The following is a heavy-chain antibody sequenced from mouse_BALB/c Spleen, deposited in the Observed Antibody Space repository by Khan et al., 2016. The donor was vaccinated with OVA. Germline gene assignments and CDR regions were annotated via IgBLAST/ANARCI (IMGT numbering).Heavy chain of an antibody. J-gene: IGHJ4*01. Sequence: QIQLVQSGPELKKPGETVKISCKASGYTFTKSGMNWVKQAPGKGLKWMGWINTYTGEPTYADDFKGRFAFSLETSDRTAYLQINNLKTEDTATYFCARPPYFSYVMDNWGQGTSVTVSS. CDR1: GYTFTKSG. D-gene: IGHD2-10*01. V-gene: IGHV9-3-1*01. CDR2: INTYTGEP. CDR3: ARPPYFSYVMDN.